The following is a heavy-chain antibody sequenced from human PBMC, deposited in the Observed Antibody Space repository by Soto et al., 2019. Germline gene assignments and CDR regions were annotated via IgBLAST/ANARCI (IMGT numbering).Heavy chain of an antibody. CDR1: GFTFSSYS. CDR2: ISGSGGST. Sequence: GGSLRLSCAASGFTFSSYSMSWVRQAPGKGLEWVSAISGSGGSTYYADSVKGRFTISRDNSKNTLYLQMNSLRAEDTAVYYCARDREKQLVPSYGMDVWGQGTTVTVSS. D-gene: IGHD6-13*01. V-gene: IGHV3-23*01. J-gene: IGHJ6*02. CDR3: ARDREKQLVPSYGMDV.